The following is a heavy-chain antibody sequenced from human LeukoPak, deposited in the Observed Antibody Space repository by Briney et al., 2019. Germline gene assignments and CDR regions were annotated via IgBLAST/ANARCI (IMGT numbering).Heavy chain of an antibody. CDR2: IKSKTDGGTT. CDR1: GFTFSDFY. J-gene: IGHJ6*03. Sequence: KPAGSLTLSCAASGFTFSDFYMTWIRQAPGEGLEWGGRIKSKTDGGTTDYAATVKGRFTISRDDSKNTLYLQMNSLKTEDTAVYYCTTDRGKKLRYLHYYYYYMDVWGKGTTVTVSS. CDR3: TTDRGKKLRYLHYYYYYMDV. V-gene: IGHV3-15*01. D-gene: IGHD3-9*01.